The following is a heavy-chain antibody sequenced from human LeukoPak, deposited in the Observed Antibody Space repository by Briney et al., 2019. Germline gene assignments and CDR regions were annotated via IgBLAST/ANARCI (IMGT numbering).Heavy chain of an antibody. CDR1: GFTFSSYA. CDR2: ISGSGGST. Sequence: PGGSLRLSCAASGFTFSSYAMSWVRQAPGKGLEWVSAISGSGGSTYYADSVKGRFTISRDNSKNTLYLQMNSLRAEDTAVYYCAKVGQYPTNYYYYYGMDVWGQGTTVTVSS. CDR3: AKVGQYPTNYYYYYGMDV. D-gene: IGHD1-26*01. V-gene: IGHV3-23*01. J-gene: IGHJ6*02.